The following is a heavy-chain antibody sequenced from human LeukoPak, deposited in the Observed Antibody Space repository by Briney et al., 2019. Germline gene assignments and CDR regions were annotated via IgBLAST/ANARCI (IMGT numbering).Heavy chain of an antibody. V-gene: IGHV3-30*18. J-gene: IGHJ4*02. CDR3: AKGVRSGYDRLDF. CDR1: GLTFSYYG. D-gene: IGHD5-12*01. Sequence: GGSLRLSCAASGLTFSYYGIHWVRQAPGKGLEWVAVIPYDGLNKNYADSVKGRFTISRDNSKNTLYLQMNSLRVEDTAVYYCAKGVRSGYDRLDFWGQGTLVTVSS. CDR2: IPYDGLNK.